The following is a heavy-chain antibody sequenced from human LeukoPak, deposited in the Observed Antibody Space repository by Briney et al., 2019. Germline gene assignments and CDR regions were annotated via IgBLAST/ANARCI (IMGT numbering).Heavy chain of an antibody. CDR2: IYSGGST. CDR3: ARDHDSLLLVY. D-gene: IGHD3-22*01. J-gene: IGHJ4*02. V-gene: IGHV3-66*01. CDR1: GFTFSSYS. Sequence: GGSLRLSCAASGFTFSSYSMNWVRQAPGKGLEWVPVIYSGGSTYYADSVKGRFTVSRDNSKNTLYLQMNSLRAEDTAVYYCARDHDSLLLVYWGQGTLVTVSS.